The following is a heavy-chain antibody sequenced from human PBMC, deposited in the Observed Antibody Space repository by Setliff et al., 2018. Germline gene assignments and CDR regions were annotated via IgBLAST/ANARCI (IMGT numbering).Heavy chain of an antibody. Sequence: KASETLSLTCTVSGYSISSGYYWGWIRQPPGKGLEWIGSIYHSGSTYYNPSLKSRVTISVDTSKNQFSLKLNSVTAADTAVYYCARGGRGSSMTWGQGTMVTVSS. V-gene: IGHV4-38-2*02. D-gene: IGHD6-13*01. CDR3: ARGGRGSSMT. J-gene: IGHJ3*01. CDR1: GYSISSGYY. CDR2: IYHSGST.